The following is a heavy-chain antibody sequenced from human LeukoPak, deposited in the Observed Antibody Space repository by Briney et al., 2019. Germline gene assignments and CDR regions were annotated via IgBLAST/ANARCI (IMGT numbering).Heavy chain of an antibody. Sequence: ASVKVSSKASGYTFTSYDINWVRQATGQGLEWMGWMNPNSGNTGYAQKFQGRVTMTRNTSISTAYMELSSLRSEDTAVYYCARGIYCSSTSCYFYYYYYMDVWGKGTTVTVSS. J-gene: IGHJ6*03. V-gene: IGHV1-8*01. CDR2: MNPNSGNT. D-gene: IGHD2-2*01. CDR1: GYTFTSYD. CDR3: ARGIYCSSTSCYFYYYYYMDV.